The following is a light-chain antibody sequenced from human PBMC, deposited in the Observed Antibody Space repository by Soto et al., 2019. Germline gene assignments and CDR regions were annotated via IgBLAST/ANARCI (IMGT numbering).Light chain of an antibody. CDR3: CSYAGGYTYV. Sequence: QSALTQPRSVSGSPGQSVTISCTGTGNDVGAYNYVSWYQQHPGRPPKLLIYGVVRWPSGVPDRFSGSKSGNTASLTISGLQAEEEADYFCCSYAGGYTYVFGTGTKLTVL. V-gene: IGLV2-11*01. J-gene: IGLJ1*01. CDR1: GNDVGAYNY. CDR2: GVV.